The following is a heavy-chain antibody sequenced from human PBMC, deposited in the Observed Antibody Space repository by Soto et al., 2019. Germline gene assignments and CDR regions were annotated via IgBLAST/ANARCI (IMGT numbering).Heavy chain of an antibody. J-gene: IGHJ4*02. V-gene: IGHV3-73*01. CDR3: AIEAAGFGH. CDR1: GFSFSVSS. CDR2: IRSKASNYAT. D-gene: IGHD6-13*01. Sequence: EVQLVESGGGLVQPGGSMRLSCAASGFSFSVSSMHWVRQASGKGLEWLGRIRSKASNYATTYSESVRGRFIISRDDSQDTMFLQMYSLRTEDTAMYYCAIEAAGFGHWGQGTLVTVSS.